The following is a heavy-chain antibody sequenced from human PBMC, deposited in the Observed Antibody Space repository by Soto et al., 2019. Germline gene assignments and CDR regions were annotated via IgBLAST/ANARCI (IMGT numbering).Heavy chain of an antibody. CDR3: ARVRWGRTNYFDY. CDR2: KYYGGST. J-gene: IGHJ4*02. Sequence: QVQLQESGPGLVKPSQTLSLTCTVSGGSIGSGDYYWSWIRQPPGKGPEWIGSKYYGGSTYYNSSVKSRVASSLDTSKNQFSLRLSSVTATDTAVYYCARVRWGRTNYFDYWGQGTLVTVSS. V-gene: IGHV4-30-4*01. D-gene: IGHD2-21*02. CDR1: GGSIGSGDYY.